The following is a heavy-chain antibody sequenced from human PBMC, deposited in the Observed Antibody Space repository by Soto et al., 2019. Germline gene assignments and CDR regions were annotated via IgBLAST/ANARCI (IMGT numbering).Heavy chain of an antibody. J-gene: IGHJ6*02. Sequence: GGSLRLSCAASGFTFSSYGMHWVRQAPGKGLEWVAFFLYVGIIKYYADSVKGRFPFSRDISKNLFFLQMNSLRFEDTAVFYCAKDNTGYSYVGWYYYGMDVWGQGTTVTVSS. CDR2: FLYVGIIK. CDR3: AKDNTGYSYVGWYYYGMDV. D-gene: IGHD5-18*01. CDR1: GFTFSSYG. V-gene: IGHV3-30*18.